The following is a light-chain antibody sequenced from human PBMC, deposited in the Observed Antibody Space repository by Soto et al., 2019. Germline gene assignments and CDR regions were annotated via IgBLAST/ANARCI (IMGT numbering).Light chain of an antibody. CDR2: EVS. V-gene: IGLV2-8*01. J-gene: IGLJ1*01. CDR1: SRDVGGYNY. Sequence: SALTQPPSASGSPGQSVTISCTGTSRDVGGYNYVSWYQQHPGKAPKLMIYEVSKRPSGVPDRFSGSKSGNTASLTVSGLQAEDEADYYCSSYAGSNNLVFGTGTKVTVL. CDR3: SSYAGSNNLV.